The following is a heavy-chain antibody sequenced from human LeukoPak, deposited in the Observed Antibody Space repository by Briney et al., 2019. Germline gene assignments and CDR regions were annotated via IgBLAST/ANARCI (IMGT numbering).Heavy chain of an antibody. CDR1: GYTFTSYD. CDR2: MNPNSGNT. Sequence: GASVKVSCKASGYTFTSYDINWVRQATGQGLEWMGWMNPNSGNTGYAQKFQGRVTMTRNTSISTAYMELSSLRSEDTAVYYCARSVGGNGWELLLDVDVWGKGTTVTISS. CDR3: ARSVGGNGWELLLDVDV. J-gene: IGHJ6*04. V-gene: IGHV1-8*01. D-gene: IGHD1-26*01.